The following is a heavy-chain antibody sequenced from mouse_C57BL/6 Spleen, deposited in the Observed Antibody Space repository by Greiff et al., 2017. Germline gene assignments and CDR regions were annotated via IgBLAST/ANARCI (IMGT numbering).Heavy chain of an antibody. Sequence: VQLQQSGPELVKPGASVKISCKASGYSFTGYYMNWVKQSPEKSLEWIGETNPSTGGTTYNQKFKAKATLTVDKSSSTAYMQLKSLTSEDSAVYYCARYDVAMDYWGQGTSVTVSS. J-gene: IGHJ4*01. CDR1: GYSFTGYY. V-gene: IGHV1-42*01. D-gene: IGHD2-14*01. CDR2: TNPSTGGT. CDR3: ARYDVAMDY.